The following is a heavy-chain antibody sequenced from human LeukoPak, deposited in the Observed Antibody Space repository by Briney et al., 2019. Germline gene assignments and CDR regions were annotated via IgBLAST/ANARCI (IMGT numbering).Heavy chain of an antibody. CDR1: GGSFSGYY. CDR2: INHSGST. CDR3: ARARNWNKYYFDY. V-gene: IGHV4-34*01. J-gene: IGHJ4*02. Sequence: SETLSLTCAVYGGSFSGYYWSWIRQPPGKGLEWIREINHSGSTNYNPSLKSRVTISVDTSKNQFSLKLSSVTAADTAVYYCARARNWNKYYFDYWGQGTLVTVSS. D-gene: IGHD1/OR15-1a*01.